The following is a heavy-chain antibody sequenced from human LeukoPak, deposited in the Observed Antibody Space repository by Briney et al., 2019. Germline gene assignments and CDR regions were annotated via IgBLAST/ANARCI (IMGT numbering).Heavy chain of an antibody. CDR3: ARRYSGVMEGHFDY. Sequence: ASVKVSCKASGYTFTSYNIHWVRQAPGQGLEWMGIINPTGGSTGYAQKFQGRVTMTRDTSISAAYMELSSLRSEDTAVYYCARRYSGVMEGHFDYWGQGTLVTVSS. CDR1: GYTFTSYN. D-gene: IGHD5-12*01. J-gene: IGHJ4*02. CDR2: INPTGGST. V-gene: IGHV1-46*01.